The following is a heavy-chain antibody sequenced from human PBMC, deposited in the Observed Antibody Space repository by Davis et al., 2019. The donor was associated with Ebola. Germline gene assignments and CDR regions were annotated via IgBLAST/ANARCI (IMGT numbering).Heavy chain of an antibody. J-gene: IGHJ6*02. CDR2: IYYSGST. CDR1: GGSVSNYY. CDR3: ARDSGLGMDV. V-gene: IGHV4-59*02. D-gene: IGHD3-10*01. Sequence: SETLSLTCTVSGGSVSNYYWSWIRQPPGKGLEWIGYIYYSGSTNYNPSLKSRVTISVDTSKNQFSLKLSSVTAADTAVYYCARDSGLGMDVWGQGTTVTVSS.